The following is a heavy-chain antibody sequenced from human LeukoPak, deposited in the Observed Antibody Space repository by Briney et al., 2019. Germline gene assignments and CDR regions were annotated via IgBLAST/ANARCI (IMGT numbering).Heavy chain of an antibody. Sequence: GGSLRLSCAASGFTFSSYSMNWVLQAPGKGLEWVSSISSSSSYIYYADSVKGRFTISRDNAKNSLYLQMNSLRAEDTAVYYCAKDRLPDYYDSSGHPDYWGQGTLVTVSS. CDR2: ISSSSSYI. J-gene: IGHJ4*02. V-gene: IGHV3-21*01. CDR1: GFTFSSYS. CDR3: AKDRLPDYYDSSGHPDY. D-gene: IGHD3-22*01.